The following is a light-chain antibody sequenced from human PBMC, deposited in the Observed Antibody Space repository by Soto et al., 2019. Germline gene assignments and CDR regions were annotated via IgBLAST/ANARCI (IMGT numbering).Light chain of an antibody. CDR2: DAS. CDR1: QSVRTY. CDR3: QQRTNWPSST. J-gene: IGKJ5*01. Sequence: EVVLTQSPATLSLSPGERATLSCRASQSVRTYLPWYQQKPGQVPRLLIHDASSRATGIPARFSGSGSGTDFTLTISSLEPEDFAVYYCQQRTNWPSSTFGQGTRLEI. V-gene: IGKV3-11*01.